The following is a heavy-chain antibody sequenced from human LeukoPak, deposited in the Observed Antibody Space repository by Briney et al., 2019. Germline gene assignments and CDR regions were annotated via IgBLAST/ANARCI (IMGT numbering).Heavy chain of an antibody. CDR1: GFTFSSYS. J-gene: IGHJ6*02. V-gene: IGHV3-21*06. CDR2: ISSSSSYI. D-gene: IGHD6-13*01. CDR3: ARELGAAAGLSYRGCYYYYGMDV. Sequence: GGSLRLSCAASGFTFSSYSMNWVRQAPGKGLEWVSSISSSSSYIYYADSVKGRFTISRDNAQNSLYLQMNSLRDEDTAVYYCARELGAAAGLSYRGCYYYYGMDVWGQGTTVTVSS.